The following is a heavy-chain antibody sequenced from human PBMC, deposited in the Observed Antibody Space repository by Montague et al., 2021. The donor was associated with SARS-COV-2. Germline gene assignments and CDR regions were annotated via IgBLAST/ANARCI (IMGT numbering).Heavy chain of an antibody. Sequence: SLRLSCAASGFTFSSYEMNWVRQAPGKGLEWVSYLSSSGSTIYYSDSXKGRFTISRDNAKNSLYLQMNSLRAEDTAVYYCARDQLKAQWPYYYYYMDVWGKGTTVTVSS. J-gene: IGHJ6*03. CDR1: GFTFSSYE. V-gene: IGHV3-48*03. D-gene: IGHD2-8*01. CDR3: ARDQLKAQWPYYYYYMDV. CDR2: LSSSGSTI.